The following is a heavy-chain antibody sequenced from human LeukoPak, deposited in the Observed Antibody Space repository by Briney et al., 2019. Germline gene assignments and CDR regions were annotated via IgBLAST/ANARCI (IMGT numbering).Heavy chain of an antibody. CDR1: GASVSSSSYY. Sequence: SETLSLTCTVSGASVSSSSYYWEWIRQPPGKGLEWVGSIFYSGSTSYNPSLKSRVTMSVDTSENQFSLRLSSVTATDTAVYYCATRRSGSHPYYWGQGTLVTVSS. D-gene: IGHD1-26*01. J-gene: IGHJ4*02. V-gene: IGHV4-39*01. CDR3: ATRRSGSHPYY. CDR2: IFYSGST.